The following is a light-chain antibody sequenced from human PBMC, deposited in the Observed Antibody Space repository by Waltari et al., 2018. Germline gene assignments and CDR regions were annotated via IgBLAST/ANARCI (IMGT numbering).Light chain of an antibody. Sequence: AIRITQSPSSLSASTGDRVNITCRASQGISSYLAWYQQKPGKAPKLLIYAASTLQSGVPSRFSGSGSGTDFTLTISCLQSEDFATYYCQQYYSYQWTFGQGTKVEIK. J-gene: IGKJ1*01. V-gene: IGKV1-8*01. CDR3: QQYYSYQWT. CDR1: QGISSY. CDR2: AAS.